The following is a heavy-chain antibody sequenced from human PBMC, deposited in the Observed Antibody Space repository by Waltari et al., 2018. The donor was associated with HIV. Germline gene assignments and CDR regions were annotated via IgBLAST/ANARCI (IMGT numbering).Heavy chain of an antibody. CDR2: IHYSGSA. CDR1: GGSIDSYY. V-gene: IGHV4-59*01. Sequence: QVQLQESGPGLVRPSETLSLTCTVSGGSIDSYYWSWIRQPPGKELEWIGYIHYSGSANYNPSLKSRVTVSVDTSKHQFSLKLSSVTAADTAVYYCATLMVYAPRSHYYGMDVWGQGTTVIVSS. CDR3: ATLMVYAPRSHYYGMDV. D-gene: IGHD2-8*01. J-gene: IGHJ6*02.